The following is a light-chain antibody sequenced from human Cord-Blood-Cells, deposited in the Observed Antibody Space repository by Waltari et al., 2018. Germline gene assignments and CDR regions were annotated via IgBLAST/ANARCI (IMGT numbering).Light chain of an antibody. CDR2: DAS. CDR3: QQFNNYPLYT. J-gene: IGKJ2*01. V-gene: IGKV1D-13*01. CDR1: QGISSA. Sequence: AIQLTQSPSSLSASVGDRVTITCRASQGISSALAWYQQKPGKAPKLLIYDASSLESGVPSRFSGSGSGTDFTLTISSLQAEDFATYYCQQFNNYPLYTFGQGTKLEIK.